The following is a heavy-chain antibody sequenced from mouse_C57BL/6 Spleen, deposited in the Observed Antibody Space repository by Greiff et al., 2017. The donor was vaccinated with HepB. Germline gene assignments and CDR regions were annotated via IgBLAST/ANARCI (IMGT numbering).Heavy chain of an antibody. V-gene: IGHV1-42*01. CDR3: ARSELRNYFDY. D-gene: IGHD1-1*01. CDR2: INPSTGGT. J-gene: IGHJ2*01. Sequence: DVKLQESGPELVKPGASVKISCKASGYSFTGYYMNWVKQSPEKSLEWIGEINPSTGGTTYNQKFKAKATLTVDKSSSTAYMQLKSLTSEDSAVYYCARSELRNYFDYWGQGTTLTVSS. CDR1: GYSFTGYY.